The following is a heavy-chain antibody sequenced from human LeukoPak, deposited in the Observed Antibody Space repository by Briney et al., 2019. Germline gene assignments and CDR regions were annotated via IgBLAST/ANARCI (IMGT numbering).Heavy chain of an antibody. J-gene: IGHJ3*02. CDR2: ITSSSSYI. Sequence: GGSLRLSCAASGFTFSSYNMNWVRQAPGKGLEWVSSITSSSSYIYYADSVKGRFTISRDNAKNSLYLQMNSLRAEDTAVYYCARHPGEGWIARLKPAFDIWGQGTMVTVSS. V-gene: IGHV3-21*01. D-gene: IGHD5-12*01. CDR3: ARHPGEGWIARLKPAFDI. CDR1: GFTFSSYN.